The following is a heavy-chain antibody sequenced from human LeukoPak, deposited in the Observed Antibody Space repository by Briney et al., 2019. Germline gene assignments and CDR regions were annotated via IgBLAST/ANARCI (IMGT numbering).Heavy chain of an antibody. Sequence: GASGKVSCKASGGTFSSYAISWVRQAPGQGLEWRGGIIPIFGTANYAQTFHGRVTITADKSTSTAYMALSSLRSEDTAVYYCVAVAGIALDYWGQGTLVTVSS. CDR1: GGTFSSYA. D-gene: IGHD6-19*01. J-gene: IGHJ4*02. CDR3: VAVAGIALDY. CDR2: IIPIFGTA. V-gene: IGHV1-69*06.